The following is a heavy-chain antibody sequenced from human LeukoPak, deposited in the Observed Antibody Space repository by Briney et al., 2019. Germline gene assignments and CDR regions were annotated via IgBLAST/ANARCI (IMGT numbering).Heavy chain of an antibody. CDR2: ISGSGDST. V-gene: IGHV3-23*01. D-gene: IGHD1-26*01. CDR3: AVGAQPDF. CDR1: GFIFSNYA. Sequence: GGSLRLSCAASGFIFSNYAMSWVRQTPGKGLEWVATISGSGDSTYYADYVKGRFTISRDNSKNTLYLQMNSLRAEDTAVCYCAVGAQPDFWGQGTLVTVSS. J-gene: IGHJ4*02.